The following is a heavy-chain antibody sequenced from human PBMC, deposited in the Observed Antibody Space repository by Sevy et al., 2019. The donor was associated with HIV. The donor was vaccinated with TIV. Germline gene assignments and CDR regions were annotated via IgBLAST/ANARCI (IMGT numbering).Heavy chain of an antibody. CDR1: GFSFSYYG. CDR2: ISHDGINE. D-gene: IGHD1-26*01. Sequence: GGSLRLSCIGSGFSFSYYGIHWVRQSPGKGLDWVVLISHDGINEYYADSVKGRFTISRDNSKNTVYLEMNSLRNEDTAIYFCANAYSGSYSHSYLYALDVWGQGTTVTVSS. V-gene: IGHV3-30*18. J-gene: IGHJ6*02. CDR3: ANAYSGSYSHSYLYALDV.